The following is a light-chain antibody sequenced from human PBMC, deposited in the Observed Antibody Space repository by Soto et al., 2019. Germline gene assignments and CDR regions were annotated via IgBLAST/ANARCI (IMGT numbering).Light chain of an antibody. V-gene: IGKV1-39*01. CDR2: AAS. CDR1: QSITSY. Sequence: DIQMTQSPSSLSASVGDRVTITCRASQSITSYLNWYQQKPGKAPQLLIYAASSFQGGVPSRFSGSGSGTDFTFTISTLQPEDFATYFCQQIYTTPWTFGQGTKVEVK. J-gene: IGKJ1*01. CDR3: QQIYTTPWT.